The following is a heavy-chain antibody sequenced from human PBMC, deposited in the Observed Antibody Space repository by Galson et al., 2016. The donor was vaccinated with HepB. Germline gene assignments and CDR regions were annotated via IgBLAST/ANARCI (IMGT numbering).Heavy chain of an antibody. CDR3: AEMPTVDW. Sequence: SLRLSCAASGFTFSDYYMSWIRQAPGKGLEWVGNIKPDGSQMNYADSVKGRFTISRDNARSSLYLQMNSLRAEDTAVYFCAEMPTVDWWGQGTLVTVSS. J-gene: IGHJ4*01. D-gene: IGHD5-24*01. CDR1: GFTFSDYY. CDR2: IKPDGSQM. V-gene: IGHV3-7*03.